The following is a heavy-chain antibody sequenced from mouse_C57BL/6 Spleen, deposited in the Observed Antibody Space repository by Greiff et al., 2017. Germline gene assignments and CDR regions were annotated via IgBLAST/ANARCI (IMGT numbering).Heavy chain of an antibody. J-gene: IGHJ4*01. Sequence: DVMLVESGEGLVKPGGSLKLSCAASGFTFSSYAMSWVRQTPEKRLEWVAYISSGGDYIYYADTVKGRFTISRDNARNTLYLQMSSLKSEDTAMYYCTNYGNYVSMDYWGQGTSVTVSS. D-gene: IGHD2-1*01. CDR3: TNYGNYVSMDY. CDR2: ISSGGDYI. CDR1: GFTFSSYA. V-gene: IGHV5-9-1*02.